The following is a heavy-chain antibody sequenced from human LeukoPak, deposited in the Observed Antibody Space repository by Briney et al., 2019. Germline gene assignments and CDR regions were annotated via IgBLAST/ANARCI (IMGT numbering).Heavy chain of an antibody. CDR3: ARHIGGGIEDMDV. CDR2: IYVTGT. J-gene: IGHJ6*03. Sequence: SETLSLTCSVSGGSIGTYYWSWVRQSPGTGLEWIGYIYVTGTRYNPYLQSRVTISVDRSRNQFFLKMTSVTAADTAVYYCARHIGGGIEDMDVWGRGTKVTVSS. D-gene: IGHD3-16*02. V-gene: IGHV4-59*08. CDR1: GGSIGTYY.